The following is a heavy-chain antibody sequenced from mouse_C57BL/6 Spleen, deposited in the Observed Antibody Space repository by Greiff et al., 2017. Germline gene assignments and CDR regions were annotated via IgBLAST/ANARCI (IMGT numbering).Heavy chain of an antibody. D-gene: IGHD3-1*01. Sequence: LQQSEGGLVQPGSSMKLSCTASGFTFSDYYMAWVRQVPEKSLEWVANINYDGSSTYYLDSLKSRFIISGDNAKNILYLQMNSLKSENTATYYCARDLGTDGFDYWGQGTTLAVSS. J-gene: IGHJ2*01. V-gene: IGHV5-16*01. CDR2: INYDGSST. CDR1: GFTFSDYY. CDR3: ARDLGTDGFDY.